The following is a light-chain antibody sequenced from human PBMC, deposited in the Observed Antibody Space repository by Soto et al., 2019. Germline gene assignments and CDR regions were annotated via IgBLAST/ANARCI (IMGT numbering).Light chain of an antibody. CDR2: EVS. CDR1: SSDVGGYNF. J-gene: IGLJ2*01. V-gene: IGLV2-14*01. CDR3: SSSTSGSTVV. Sequence: QSALTQPASVSGSPGQSITISCTGTSSDVGGYNFVSWYQQHPAKAPKLMIYEVSNRPSGVSNRFSGSKSGNTASLTISGLHAEDEADYYCSSSTSGSTVVFGGGTQLTVL.